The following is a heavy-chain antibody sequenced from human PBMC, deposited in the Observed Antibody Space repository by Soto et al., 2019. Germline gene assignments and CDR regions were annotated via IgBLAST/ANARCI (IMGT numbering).Heavy chain of an antibody. CDR2: IDPSDSQT. J-gene: IGHJ4*02. CDR1: EYSFTNYW. V-gene: IGHV5-10-1*01. CDR3: ARQIYDSDTGPNFQYYFDS. Sequence: PGESLKISCKGPEYSFTNYWIGWVRQVPGKGLEWMGRIDPSDSQTYYSPSFRGHVTISATKSITTVFLQWSSLRASDTAMYYCARQIYDSDTGPNFQYYFDSWGQGTPVTVSS. D-gene: IGHD3-22*01.